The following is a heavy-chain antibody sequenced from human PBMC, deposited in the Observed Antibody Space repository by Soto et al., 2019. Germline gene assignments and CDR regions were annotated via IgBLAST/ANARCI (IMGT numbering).Heavy chain of an antibody. V-gene: IGHV3-11*06. Sequence: GGSLRLSCAASGFTFSYYYMSWIRQAPGKGLEWVSYISSSSSYTNYADSVKGRFTISRDNAKNSLYLQMNSLRAEDTAVYYCARDRGSYLDYWGQGTLVTVSS. CDR2: ISSSSSYT. CDR3: ARDRGSYLDY. J-gene: IGHJ4*02. CDR1: GFTFSYYY. D-gene: IGHD1-26*01.